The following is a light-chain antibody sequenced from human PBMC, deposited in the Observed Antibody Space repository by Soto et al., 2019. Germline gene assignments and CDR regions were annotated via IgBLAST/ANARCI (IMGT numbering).Light chain of an antibody. CDR1: QNVLSD. V-gene: IGKV3-15*01. J-gene: IGKJ1*01. CDR3: QQYRSWPRT. Sequence: EILLTQSPATLSVSPGETATLSCWASQNVLSDLAWYQQKPGQAPRLLVYGATTRATDAPAKFRGSGSGTEFSLTISSLQSEDFATYYCQQYRSWPRTFGQGSKVEI. CDR2: GAT.